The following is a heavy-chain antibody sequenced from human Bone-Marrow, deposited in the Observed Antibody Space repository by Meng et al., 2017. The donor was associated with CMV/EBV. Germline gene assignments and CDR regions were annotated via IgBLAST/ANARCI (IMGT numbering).Heavy chain of an antibody. CDR1: FSSFG. V-gene: IGHV3-33*01. J-gene: IGHJ5*02. CDR2: LWYDGSNK. Sequence: FSSFGLTWVRQPPGKGLEWVAFLWYDGSNKYYADSVKGRFPISRDNSKNTLYLQMNSLRAEDTAVYYCARDRVGYSSGRGGHNWFDPWGQGTLVTVSS. D-gene: IGHD6-19*01. CDR3: ARDRVGYSSGRGGHNWFDP.